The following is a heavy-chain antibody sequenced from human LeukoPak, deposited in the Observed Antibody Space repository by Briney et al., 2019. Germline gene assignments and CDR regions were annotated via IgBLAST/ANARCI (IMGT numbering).Heavy chain of an antibody. CDR1: GGSISSSS. Sequence: ETLSLTCTVSGGSISSSSYYWGWIRQPPGKGLEWVSSISSSSSYIYYADSVKGRFTISRDNAKNSLYLQMNSLRAEDTAVYYCARALNYYDSSGYYPEDYWGQGTLVTVSS. V-gene: IGHV3-21*01. J-gene: IGHJ4*02. D-gene: IGHD3-22*01. CDR3: ARALNYYDSSGYYPEDY. CDR2: ISSSSSYI.